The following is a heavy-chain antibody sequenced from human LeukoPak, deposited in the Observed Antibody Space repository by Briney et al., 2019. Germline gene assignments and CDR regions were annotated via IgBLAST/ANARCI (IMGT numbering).Heavy chain of an antibody. CDR1: GGSLSSYY. Sequence: SETLTLTCTVSGGSLSSYYWSWIRQPPGKGLEWIANIFYSGSPNYNPSLKGRVTISFDTSKNQFSLKLSSVTAADTAVYYCARVGHIAAAGTHDYWGQGTLVTVSS. CDR3: ARVGHIAAAGTHDY. CDR2: IFYSGSP. J-gene: IGHJ4*02. V-gene: IGHV4-59*08. D-gene: IGHD6-13*01.